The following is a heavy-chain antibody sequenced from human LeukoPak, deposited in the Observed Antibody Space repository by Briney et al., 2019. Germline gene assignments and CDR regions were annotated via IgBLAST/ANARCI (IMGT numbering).Heavy chain of an antibody. CDR2: ISSSSSYI. Sequence: GGSLRLSCAASGFTFSSYSMNWVRQAPGKGLEWVSSISSSSSYIYYADSVKGRFTISRDNAKNSLYLQMNSLRAEDTAVYYCASRTFGGVIVPSAVGYWGQGTLVTVSS. D-gene: IGHD3-16*02. V-gene: IGHV3-21*01. J-gene: IGHJ4*02. CDR3: ASRTFGGVIVPSAVGY. CDR1: GFTFSSYS.